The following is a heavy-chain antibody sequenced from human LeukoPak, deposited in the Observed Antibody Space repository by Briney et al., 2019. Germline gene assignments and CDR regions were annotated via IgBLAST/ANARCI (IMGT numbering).Heavy chain of an antibody. V-gene: IGHV3-64*01. CDR1: GFTFSNYP. CDR2: ITSDGGTT. Sequence: GGSLRLSCAASGFTFSNYPMRWVRQAPGKGLEYVSAITSDGGTTYYANSVKGRFTISRDNSKNTLYLQMGSLRAEDMAVYYCARDSSLAAFNWFEPWGQGTLVIVSS. D-gene: IGHD2-15*01. CDR3: ARDSSLAAFNWFEP. J-gene: IGHJ5*02.